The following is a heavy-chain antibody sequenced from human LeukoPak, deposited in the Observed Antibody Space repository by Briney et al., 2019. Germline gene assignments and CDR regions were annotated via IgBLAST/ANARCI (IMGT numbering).Heavy chain of an antibody. CDR2: ISVYNGNT. CDR1: GYTFTNYG. CDR3: ARDLRSGSYPPPFDY. V-gene: IGHV1-18*04. Sequence: ASVRVSCRASGYTFTNYGISWVRQAPGQGLEWMGWISVYNGNTNYAENLQGRVTVTTDTSTNTAYMELRSLRSDDTAVYYCARDLRSGSYPPPFDYWGQGTLVTVSS. J-gene: IGHJ4*02. D-gene: IGHD6-19*01.